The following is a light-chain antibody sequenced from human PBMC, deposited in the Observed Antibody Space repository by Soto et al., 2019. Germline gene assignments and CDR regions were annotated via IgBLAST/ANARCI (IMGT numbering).Light chain of an antibody. CDR2: KAS. V-gene: IGKV1-5*03. J-gene: IGKJ1*01. CDR1: QTISSW. CDR3: QHYNSYSEA. Sequence: DIQMTHSPSTLSGSVGDRVTITCRASQTISSWLAWYQQKPGKTPKLLIYKASTLKSGVPSRFSGSGSGTEFTLTISSLQPDYFATYYCQHYNSYSEAFGQGTKVDIK.